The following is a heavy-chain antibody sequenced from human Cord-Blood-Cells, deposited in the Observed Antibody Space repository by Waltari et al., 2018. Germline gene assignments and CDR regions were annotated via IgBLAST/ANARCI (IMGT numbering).Heavy chain of an antibody. CDR3: AKGFDVSYGDYFDY. CDR1: GFTFSSYA. D-gene: IGHD4-17*01. V-gene: IGHV3-23*04. CDR2: ISGRGGTK. J-gene: IGHJ4*02. Sequence: EVPLVESGGGLVQPGGSPRLSCAASGFTFSSYAMSWVRQAPGKGVEGVSAISGRGGTKYYADSVKCRLTISRDNAKNTQYLQMNSLRAEDTSVYYCAKGFDVSYGDYFDYWGQGTLVTVSS.